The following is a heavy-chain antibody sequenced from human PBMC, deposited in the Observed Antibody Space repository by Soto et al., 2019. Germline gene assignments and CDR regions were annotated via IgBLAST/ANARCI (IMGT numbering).Heavy chain of an antibody. CDR1: GGSISSSSYY. CDR2: IYYSGST. Sequence: SETLSLTCTVSGGSISSSSYYWGWIRQPPGKGLEWIGSIYYSGSTYYNPSLKSRVTISVDTSKNQFSLKLSSVTAADTAVYYCAVDYDFWSGPYYYYGMDVWGQGTTVTVSS. J-gene: IGHJ6*02. CDR3: AVDYDFWSGPYYYYGMDV. V-gene: IGHV4-39*01. D-gene: IGHD3-3*01.